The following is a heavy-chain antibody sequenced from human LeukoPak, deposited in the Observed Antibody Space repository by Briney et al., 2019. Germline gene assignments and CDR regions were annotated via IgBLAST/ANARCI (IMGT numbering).Heavy chain of an antibody. CDR1: GYTFTNYG. CDR2: ISGHQGNT. D-gene: IGHD5-12*01. J-gene: IGHJ4*02. Sequence: GASVKASCKASGYTFTNYGITWVRQAPGQGLEWMGWISGHQGNTKYAQNFQGRVTMTIDTSTSTAYMDSRSLRSDDTAIYFCARSDLATITAGPFEYWGQGTLVAVSS. CDR3: ARSDLATITAGPFEY. V-gene: IGHV1-18*01.